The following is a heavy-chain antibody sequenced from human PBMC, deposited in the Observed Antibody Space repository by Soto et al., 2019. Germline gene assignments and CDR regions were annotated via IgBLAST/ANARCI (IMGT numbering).Heavy chain of an antibody. D-gene: IGHD3-22*01. V-gene: IGHV4-34*01. J-gene: IGHJ4*02. Sequence: NPSETLSLTCAVYGGSFSGYYWSWIRQPPGKGLEWIGEINHSGSTNYNPSLKSRVTISVDTSKNQFSLKLSSVTAADTAVYYCARSYDSSGYPLLAVGYFDYWGQGTLVTVSS. CDR1: GGSFSGYY. CDR2: INHSGST. CDR3: ARSYDSSGYPLLAVGYFDY.